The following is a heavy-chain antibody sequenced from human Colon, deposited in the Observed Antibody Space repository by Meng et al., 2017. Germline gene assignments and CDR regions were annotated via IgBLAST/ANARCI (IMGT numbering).Heavy chain of an antibody. D-gene: IGHD3-10*01. Sequence: QVQLQQWGAGLLKPSEPLSLTCPVYGGSFSGYYWNWIRQSPGKGLEWIGEINHSGSTNYNPSLKSRVTISVDTSKNQFSLKLSSVTAADTAVYYCARGFWVVREIIITPLDYWGQGSLVTVSS. CDR3: ARGFWVVREIIITPLDY. CDR1: GGSFSGYY. V-gene: IGHV4-34*01. J-gene: IGHJ4*02. CDR2: INHSGST.